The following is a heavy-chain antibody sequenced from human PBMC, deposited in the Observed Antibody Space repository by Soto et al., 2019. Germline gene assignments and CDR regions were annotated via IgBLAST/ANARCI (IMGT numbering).Heavy chain of an antibody. J-gene: IGHJ4*02. V-gene: IGHV1-69*01. CDR3: ARDGGRHSGGIDY. D-gene: IGHD1-26*01. Sequence: QVQLVQSGAEVKKPGSSVKVSCKASGGTFSSYSINWVQQAPGQGLEWMGEIIPIFGTANYAQKSQGRVTITADESTSTAYMELSSLRSEDTAVYYCARDGGRHSGGIDYWGQGTLVTVSS. CDR1: GGTFSSYS. CDR2: IIPIFGTA.